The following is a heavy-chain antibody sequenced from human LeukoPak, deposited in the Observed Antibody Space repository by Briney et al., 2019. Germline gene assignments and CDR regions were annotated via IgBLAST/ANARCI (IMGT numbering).Heavy chain of an antibody. CDR1: GYTFTGYY. CDR3: ARDPAESSPKDV. D-gene: IGHD2-15*01. V-gene: IGHV1-2*02. J-gene: IGHJ6*02. Sequence: GASVKVSCTASGYTFTGYYMHWVRQAPGQGLEWMGWINPNSGGANYAQKFQGRVTMTRDTSISTAYMELSRLRSDDTAVYYCARDPAESSPKDVWGQGTTVTVSS. CDR2: INPNSGGA.